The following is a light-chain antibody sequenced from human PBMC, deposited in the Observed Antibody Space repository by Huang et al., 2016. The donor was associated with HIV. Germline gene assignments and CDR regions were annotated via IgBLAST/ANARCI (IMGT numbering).Light chain of an antibody. CDR3: QQLNSYPQT. Sequence: IQLTQSPSSLSASVGDRVTITCRASQGIAGYLAWYQQEPGKAPKPLIYSASTVQSGVPSRFSGSGSGADFTLTISSLQPEDFATYYCQQLNSYPQTFGQGTKVEIK. V-gene: IGKV1-9*01. CDR2: SAS. CDR1: QGIAGY. J-gene: IGKJ1*01.